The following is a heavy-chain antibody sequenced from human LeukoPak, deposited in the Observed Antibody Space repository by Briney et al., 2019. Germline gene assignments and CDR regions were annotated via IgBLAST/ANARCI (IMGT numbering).Heavy chain of an antibody. CDR3: ARGRGYDILTGYYFDY. V-gene: IGHV4-31*03. CDR1: GGSISSGGYY. J-gene: IGHJ4*02. D-gene: IGHD3-9*01. CDR2: IYYSGST. Sequence: PSETLSLTCTVSGGSISSGGYYWSWIRQHPGKGLEWIGYIYYSGSTYYNPSLKSRVTISVDTSKNQFSLKLSSVTAADTAVYYCARGRGYDILTGYYFDYWGQGTLVTVSS.